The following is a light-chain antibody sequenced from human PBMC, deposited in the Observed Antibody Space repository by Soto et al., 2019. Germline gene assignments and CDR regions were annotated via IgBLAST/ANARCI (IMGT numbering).Light chain of an antibody. CDR2: DVS. J-gene: IGLJ7*01. Sequence: QSALTQPASVSGSPGQSITISCTGTSSDVGGYNYVSWYQQHPGKAPKHMIYDVSNRPSGVSNRFSGSKSGNTASLTISGLQAEDEADYYCSSYTSSSTAVFGGGTQLTVL. V-gene: IGLV2-14*01. CDR1: SSDVGGYNY. CDR3: SSYTSSSTAV.